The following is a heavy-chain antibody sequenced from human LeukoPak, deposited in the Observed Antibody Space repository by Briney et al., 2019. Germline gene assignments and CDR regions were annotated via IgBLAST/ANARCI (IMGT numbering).Heavy chain of an antibody. CDR3: ARYRDGYNYFDY. V-gene: IGHV3-30*03. CDR1: GFTFRSYG. CDR2: ITYDGSNK. Sequence: GGSLRLSCAASGFTFRSYGMHWVRQAPGKGLQWVAGITYDGSNKYYADSVKGRFTISRDNSKNTLYLQMNSLRAEDTAVYYCARYRDGYNYFDYWGQGTLVTVSS. J-gene: IGHJ4*02. D-gene: IGHD5-24*01.